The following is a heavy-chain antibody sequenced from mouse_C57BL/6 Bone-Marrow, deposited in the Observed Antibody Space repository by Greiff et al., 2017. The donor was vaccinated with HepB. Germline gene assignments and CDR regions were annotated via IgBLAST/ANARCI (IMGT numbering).Heavy chain of an antibody. Sequence: VQVVESGAELARPGASVKLSCKASGYTFTSYGISWVKQRTGQGLEWIGEIYPRSGNTYYNEKFKGKATLTADKSSSTAYMELRSLTSEDSAVYFCARPAAGAYWGQGTLVTVSA. CDR3: ARPAAGAY. CDR2: IYPRSGNT. D-gene: IGHD6-1*01. J-gene: IGHJ3*01. V-gene: IGHV1-81*01. CDR1: GYTFTSYG.